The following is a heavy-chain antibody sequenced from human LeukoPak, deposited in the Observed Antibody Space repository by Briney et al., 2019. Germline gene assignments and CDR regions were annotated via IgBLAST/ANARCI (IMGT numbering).Heavy chain of an antibody. CDR2: IIPIHSTA. V-gene: IGHV1-69*13. Sequence: SVKVSCKASGGTFSRGAISWIRQAPRQGLEWMGGIIPIHSTASYAQKFQDRVTITADESTNTVYMKLSSLGSDDTAVYYCARGSVQTTNWFDPWGQGTPVTVSS. CDR3: ARGSVQTTNWFDP. D-gene: IGHD1-1*01. CDR1: GGTFSRGA. J-gene: IGHJ5*02.